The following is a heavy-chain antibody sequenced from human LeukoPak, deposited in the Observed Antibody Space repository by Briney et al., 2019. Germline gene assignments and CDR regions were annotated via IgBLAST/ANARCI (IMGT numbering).Heavy chain of an antibody. CDR3: AKVAVAGTVGNFDY. Sequence: GGSLRLSCVASGFTFSNYAMNWVRQAPGKGLEWVSVSGSGGDTYYVDSVKGRFTISRDNSKNTLYLQMNSLRAEDTAVYYCAKVAVAGTVGNFDYWGQGTLVTVSS. J-gene: IGHJ4*02. V-gene: IGHV3-23*01. D-gene: IGHD6-19*01. CDR1: GFTFSNYA. CDR2: SGSGGDT.